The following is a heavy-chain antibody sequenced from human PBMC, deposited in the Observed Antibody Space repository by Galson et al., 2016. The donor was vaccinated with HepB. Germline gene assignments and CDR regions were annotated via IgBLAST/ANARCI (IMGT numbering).Heavy chain of an antibody. CDR2: ISGSGSST. CDR3: AKDLGYSSGWYIDY. V-gene: IGHV3-23*01. J-gene: IGHJ4*02. CDR1: GFNFSTYA. Sequence: SLRLSCAVSGFNFSTYAMSWVRQAPGKGLEWVSAISGSGSSTYYADSVKGRFTISRDNSKNTLYLQINSLRAEDTAVYYCAKDLGYSSGWYIDYWGQGTLVTVSS. D-gene: IGHD6-19*01.